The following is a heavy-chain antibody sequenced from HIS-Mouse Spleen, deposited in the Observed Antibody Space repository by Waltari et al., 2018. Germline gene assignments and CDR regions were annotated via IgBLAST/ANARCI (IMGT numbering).Heavy chain of an antibody. CDR2: IKPNSGGT. J-gene: IGHJ2*01. D-gene: IGHD4-4*01. CDR1: GYTFTGYY. Sequence: QVQLVQSGAEVKKPGASVKVSCKASGYTFTGYYMHWVRQAPGQGLEVMGWIKPNSGGTNYAQKIQGRVTMTRDTSISTAYMELSRLRSDDTAVYYCARGLQNWYFDLWGRGTLVTVSS. CDR3: ARGLQNWYFDL. V-gene: IGHV1-2*02.